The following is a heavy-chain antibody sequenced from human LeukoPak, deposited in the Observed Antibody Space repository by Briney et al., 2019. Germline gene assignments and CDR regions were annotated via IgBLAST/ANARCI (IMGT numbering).Heavy chain of an antibody. V-gene: IGHV4-4*02. Sequence: KTSETLSLTCAVSGGSISSSNWWSWVRQPPGKGLEWIGEIYHSGSTNYNPSLKSRVTISVDKSKNQFSLKLSSVTAADTAVYYCAREISSGAFFDYWGQGTLVTVSS. CDR1: GGSISSSNW. CDR2: IYHSGST. CDR3: AREISSGAFFDY. D-gene: IGHD6-19*01. J-gene: IGHJ4*02.